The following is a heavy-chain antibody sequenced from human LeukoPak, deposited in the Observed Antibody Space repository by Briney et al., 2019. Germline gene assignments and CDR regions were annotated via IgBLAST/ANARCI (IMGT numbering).Heavy chain of an antibody. Sequence: GGSLRLSCVGSGFTFRSHAMSWVRQAPEKGLEFVSGIYENGGTTYYADSVKGRFTISRDNSKNTLYLQMNSLRAEDTAVYYCARDYGGVGFNPIDYWGQGTLVTVSS. CDR1: GFTFRSHA. CDR3: ARDYGGVGFNPIDY. J-gene: IGHJ4*02. V-gene: IGHV3-23*01. D-gene: IGHD1-14*01. CDR2: IYENGGTT.